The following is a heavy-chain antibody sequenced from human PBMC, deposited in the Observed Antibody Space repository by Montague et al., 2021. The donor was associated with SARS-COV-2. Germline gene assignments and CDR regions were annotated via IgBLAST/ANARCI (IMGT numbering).Heavy chain of an antibody. V-gene: IGHV2-5*08. CDR1: GFSLNTDGMC. CDR3: AHRRGLLLSDAFDX. D-gene: IGHD1-26*01. Sequence: VKPTQTLTLTCAFSGFSLNTDGMCVSWIRQPPGKALEWLARIDWDDDKRYSPSLKSRLTITKDTSKNQVVLTMTNMDPVDTATYYCAHRRGLLLSDAFDXWGQGTMVTVSS. CDR2: IDWDDDK. J-gene: IGHJ3*02.